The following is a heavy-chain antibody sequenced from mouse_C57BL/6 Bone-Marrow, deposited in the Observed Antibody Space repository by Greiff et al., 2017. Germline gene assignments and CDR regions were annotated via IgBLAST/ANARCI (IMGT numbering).Heavy chain of an antibody. Sequence: VQLQQSGAELVGPGSSVKMSCKTSGYTFPSSGLNWVKQRPGQGLEGIGYIFIGNGYTVYIEKFKGTATLTSDTSSSTAYMQLSSLTSEDSAIYFCASLSDYWGQGTTLTVSS. CDR3: ASLSDY. CDR2: IFIGNGYT. V-gene: IGHV1-58*01. CDR1: GYTFPSSG. J-gene: IGHJ2*01.